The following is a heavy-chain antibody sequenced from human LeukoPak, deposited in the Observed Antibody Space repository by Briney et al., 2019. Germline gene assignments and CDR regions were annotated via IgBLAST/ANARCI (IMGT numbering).Heavy chain of an antibody. D-gene: IGHD1-26*01. Sequence: ASVKVSCKASGYTFSNYGVSWVRQAPGQGLEWMAWISAYDGDTHYAPNFQGGVTMTTDTSTSTAYMELWSLRSDDTAVYYCARDTGSYFAPDYWGQGTLVTVSS. CDR3: ARDTGSYFAPDY. J-gene: IGHJ4*02. CDR1: GYTFSNYG. CDR2: ISAYDGDT. V-gene: IGHV1-18*01.